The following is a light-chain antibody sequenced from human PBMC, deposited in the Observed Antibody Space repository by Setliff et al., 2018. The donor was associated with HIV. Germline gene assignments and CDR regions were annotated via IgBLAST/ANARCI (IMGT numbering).Light chain of an antibody. Sequence: SYELTQPVSVSVAPGKTARITCGGNNIGSKTVHWYQQKPGQAPVLVIYDDGDRPSGIPERFSGSNSGTTAPLTISRVEAGDEADYYCQVWDSRSDHFVFGTGTKV. CDR3: QVWDSRSDHFV. V-gene: IGLV3-21*03. J-gene: IGLJ1*01. CDR2: DDG. CDR1: NIGSKT.